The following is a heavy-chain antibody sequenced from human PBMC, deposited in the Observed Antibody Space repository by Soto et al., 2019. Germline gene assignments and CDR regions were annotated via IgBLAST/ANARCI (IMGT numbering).Heavy chain of an antibody. CDR2: ITAYNGNT. Sequence: GASVKVTSKASGYTFTSNCISWARQATGQGLEWMGWITAYNGNTNYAQKLQGRVTMATDTSTSTAYMELRSLRSDDTAVYYCARGGGYSGYDYYYYYGMDVWGQGTTVTVSS. D-gene: IGHD5-12*01. V-gene: IGHV1-18*01. CDR3: ARGGGYSGYDYYYYYGMDV. CDR1: GYTFTSNC. J-gene: IGHJ6*02.